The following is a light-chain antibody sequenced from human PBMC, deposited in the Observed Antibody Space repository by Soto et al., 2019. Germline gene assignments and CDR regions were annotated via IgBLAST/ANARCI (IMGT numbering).Light chain of an antibody. CDR3: QQHDSYSPHT. CDR2: NSS. J-gene: IGKJ1*01. CDR1: QSVSTW. Sequence: EIQMTQSPSTLSASVGDRVTLTCRASQSVSTWLAWYHQKPVQAPKLLIYNSSTRYSGIPARFSGSGSGTKFTLTTSSLQPDDFAAYYCQQHDSYSPHTFGQGTKVDI. V-gene: IGKV1-5*01.